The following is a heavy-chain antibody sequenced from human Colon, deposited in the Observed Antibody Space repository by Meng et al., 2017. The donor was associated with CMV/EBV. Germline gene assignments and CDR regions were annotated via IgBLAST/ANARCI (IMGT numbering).Heavy chain of an antibody. CDR1: GGSISGYY. J-gene: IGHJ4*02. V-gene: IGHV4-59*01. CDR3: VRDKSNRLDF. CDR2: IYYKGGNGGT. D-gene: IGHD1-14*01. Sequence: QVQLQESGPGLLKPSETLSLTGIVSGGSISGYYWNWIRQSPGKGLEWIGYIYYKGGNGGTYYNPSLKSRVTMSVDTSKNQFSLKMTSVTAADTAVYYCVRDKSNRLDFWGQGTLVTVSS.